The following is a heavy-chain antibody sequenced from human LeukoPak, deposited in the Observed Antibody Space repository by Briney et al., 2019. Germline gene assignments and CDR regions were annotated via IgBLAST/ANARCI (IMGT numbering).Heavy chain of an antibody. Sequence: AXXYTFTGYYMXWVRQAPGQGIEWMGWINPNSGGTNYAQKFQGRVTMTRDTSISTAYMELSRLRSDDTAVYYCARALFDDAFDIWGQGTMVTVSS. CDR2: INPNSGGT. J-gene: IGHJ3*02. D-gene: IGHD2-21*01. CDR3: ARALFDDAFDI. V-gene: IGHV1-2*02. CDR1: XYTFTGYY.